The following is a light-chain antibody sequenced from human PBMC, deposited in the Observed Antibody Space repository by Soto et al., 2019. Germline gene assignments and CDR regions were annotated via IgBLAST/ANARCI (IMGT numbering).Light chain of an antibody. J-gene: IGKJ2*01. CDR3: QQYNTYPST. CDR1: QSISSW. Sequence: DIQMTQSPSTLSASVGDRVTITCRASQSISSWLAWYTQTPGKAPKLLIYKASSLESGVPSRFSGSGSGTEFTLTISSLQPDDFATYYCQQYNTYPSTFGQGTKLEIK. CDR2: KAS. V-gene: IGKV1-5*03.